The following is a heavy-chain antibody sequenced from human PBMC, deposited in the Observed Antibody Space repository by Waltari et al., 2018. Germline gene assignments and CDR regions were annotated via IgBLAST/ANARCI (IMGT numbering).Heavy chain of an antibody. CDR1: GFAFSSYE. J-gene: IGHJ6*02. Sequence: EVQLVESGGGLVQPGGSLRLACAASGFAFSSYEMNWVRQAPGKGLEWISYITRSGGSRYYVDSVKGRFTISRDDAKNSLYLQMDTLRGEDSAVYYCARAMYNWNGGAMDVWGRGTTVTVSS. CDR3: ARAMYNWNGGAMDV. V-gene: IGHV3-48*03. CDR2: ITRSGGSR. D-gene: IGHD1-20*01.